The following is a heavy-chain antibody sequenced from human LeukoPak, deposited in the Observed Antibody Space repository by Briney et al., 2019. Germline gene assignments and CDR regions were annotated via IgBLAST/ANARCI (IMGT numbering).Heavy chain of an antibody. J-gene: IGHJ5*02. V-gene: IGHV4-59*01. CDR3: ARDGGDSSSWWWGPTNWFDP. Sequence: SETLSLTCTVSGGSISSYYWSWIRQPPGKGLGWIGYIYYSGSTNYNPSLKSRVTISVDTSKNQFSLKLSSVTAADTAVYYCARDGGDSSSWWWGPTNWFDPWGQGTLVTVSS. CDR2: IYYSGST. CDR1: GGSISSYY. D-gene: IGHD6-13*01.